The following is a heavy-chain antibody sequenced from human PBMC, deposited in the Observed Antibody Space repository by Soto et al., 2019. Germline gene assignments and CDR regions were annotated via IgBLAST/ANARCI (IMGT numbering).Heavy chain of an antibody. Sequence: GGSLRLSCAASGFTFSSYGMHWVRQAPGKGLEWVAVIWYDGSNKYYADSVKGRFTISRDNSKNTLYLQMNSLRAEDTAVYYCARESRYYDSSGYFQVYNWFDPWGQGTLVTVS. CDR3: ARESRYYDSSGYFQVYNWFDP. CDR1: GFTFSSYG. CDR2: IWYDGSNK. D-gene: IGHD3-22*01. V-gene: IGHV3-33*01. J-gene: IGHJ5*02.